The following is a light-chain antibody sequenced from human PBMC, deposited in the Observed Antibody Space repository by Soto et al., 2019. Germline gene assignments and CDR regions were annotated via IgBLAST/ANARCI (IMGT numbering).Light chain of an antibody. J-gene: IGKJ4*01. CDR1: QAMSTY. V-gene: IGKV1-9*01. CDR2: SAS. Sequence: DIQLTQSPSFLSAFVGETVTITCRASQAMSTYLAWYQQKPGKVPKLLIRSASTLQRGVPPRFSGGGSGTEVTLTISTLQPDDSGIYYCQQLNGYQLAFGGGTNVEIK. CDR3: QQLNGYQLA.